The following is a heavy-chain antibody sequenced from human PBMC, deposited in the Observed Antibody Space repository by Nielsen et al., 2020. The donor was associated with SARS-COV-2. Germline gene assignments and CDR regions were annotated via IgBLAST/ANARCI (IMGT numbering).Heavy chain of an antibody. Sequence: SETLSLTCTVSGGSISSGGYYWSWIRQHPGKGLEWIGYIYYSGSTYYNPSLKSRVTISVDTSTNQFSLKLSSVTAADTAVYYCARFSSSSGDYWGQGTLVTVSS. J-gene: IGHJ4*02. CDR1: GGSISSGGYY. V-gene: IGHV4-31*03. D-gene: IGHD6-6*01. CDR3: ARFSSSSGDY. CDR2: IYYSGST.